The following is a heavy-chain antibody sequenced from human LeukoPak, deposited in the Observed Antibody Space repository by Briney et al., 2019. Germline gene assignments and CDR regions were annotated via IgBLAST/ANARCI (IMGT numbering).Heavy chain of an antibody. CDR2: ISGTGGSA. Sequence: GGSLRLSCSASGFTFSNYGMSWVRQAPGKGLQWVSTISGTGGSADYAASVKGRFTFSRDNSKDTLFLQMNDLRVEDTAVYYCAKEHGGRYYDILAGYYPENFYDYWGQGSLVTVSS. D-gene: IGHD3-9*01. V-gene: IGHV3-23*01. CDR1: GFTFSNYG. J-gene: IGHJ4*02. CDR3: AKEHGGRYYDILAGYYPENFYDY.